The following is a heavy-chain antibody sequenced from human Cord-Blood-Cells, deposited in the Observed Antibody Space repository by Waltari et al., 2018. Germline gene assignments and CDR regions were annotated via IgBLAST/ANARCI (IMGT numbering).Heavy chain of an antibody. D-gene: IGHD1-7*01. Sequence: EVQLVEAGGRLVKPGGSLRPPCAASGFTSSSYTMNWVRQAPGKGLEWVSSISSSSSYIYYADSVKGRFTISRDNAKNSLYLQMNSLRAEDTAVYYCATTTRAGFDYWGQGTLVTVSS. CDR2: ISSSSSYI. CDR3: ATTTRAGFDY. J-gene: IGHJ4*02. CDR1: GFTSSSYT. V-gene: IGHV3-21*01.